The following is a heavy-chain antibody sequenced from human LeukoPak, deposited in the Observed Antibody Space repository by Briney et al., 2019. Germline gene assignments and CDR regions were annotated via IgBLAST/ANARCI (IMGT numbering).Heavy chain of an antibody. D-gene: IGHD2-2*01. J-gene: IGHJ4*02. CDR1: GYSISSGYY. Sequence: TTSETLSLTCTVSGYSISSGYYWGWIRQPPGKGLEWIGSIYHSGSTYYNPSLKSRVTISVDTSKNQFSLKLSSVTAADTAVYYCAREPSANVVVVPAVWEDDYWGQGTLVTVSS. CDR2: IYHSGST. CDR3: AREPSANVVVVPAVWEDDY. V-gene: IGHV4-38-2*02.